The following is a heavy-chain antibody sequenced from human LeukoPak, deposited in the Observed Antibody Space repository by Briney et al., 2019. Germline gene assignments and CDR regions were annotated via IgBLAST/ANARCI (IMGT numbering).Heavy chain of an antibody. CDR3: ARRNYYDSTGYYNN. J-gene: IGHJ4*02. CDR2: IHQSGST. D-gene: IGHD3-22*01. Sequence: SETLSLTCAVSGGSISRDNWWSWVRQPPGKGLEWVGEIHQSGSTNYNPSLKSRVTITVDKSKSQFSLKLGSVTAADTAVYYCARRNYYDSTGYYNNWGRGTLVTVSS. CDR1: GGSISRDNW. V-gene: IGHV4-4*02.